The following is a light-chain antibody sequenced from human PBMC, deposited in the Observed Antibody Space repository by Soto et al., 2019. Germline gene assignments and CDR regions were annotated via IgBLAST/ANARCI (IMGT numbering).Light chain of an antibody. CDR3: AAWDDSLSAVV. Sequence: QSVLTQPPSASGTPGQRVTICCSGSSSNIESNYVYWYQQLPGSAPKLLIYRNDQRPSGVPDRFSGSKSGTSASLAISGLRSEDEADYYCAAWDDSLSAVVFGGGTKLTVL. CDR2: RND. J-gene: IGLJ2*01. V-gene: IGLV1-47*01. CDR1: SSNIESNY.